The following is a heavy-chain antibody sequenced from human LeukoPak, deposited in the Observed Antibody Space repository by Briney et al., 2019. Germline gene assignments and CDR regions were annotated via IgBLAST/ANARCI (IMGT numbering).Heavy chain of an antibody. CDR2: IKQDGSGK. D-gene: IGHD2-2*01. Sequence: GGSLRLSCAAFGFTFSSYWMSWVRQAPGKGLEWVANIKQDGSGKYYVDSVKGRFTISRDNAKNSLYLQMNSLRVEDTAVYYCARDTRWGGEDFDYWGQGTLVTVSS. CDR1: GFTFSSYW. CDR3: ARDTRWGGEDFDY. J-gene: IGHJ4*02. V-gene: IGHV3-7*04.